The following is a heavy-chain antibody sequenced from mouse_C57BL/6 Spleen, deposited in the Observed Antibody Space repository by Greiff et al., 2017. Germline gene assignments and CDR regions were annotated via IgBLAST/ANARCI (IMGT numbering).Heavy chain of an antibody. CDR1: GYAFSSSW. J-gene: IGHJ1*03. Sequence: EVQLQQSGTVLVRPGASVKISCKTSGYAFSSSWMHWVKQRPGQGLDWIGAIYPGDGDTSYNGKFKGKAKLTAVTSASTAYLELSSLTNEDSAGYYRTRWYFDYWGKGTTLTVSS. V-gene: IGHV1-5*01. CDR2: IYPGDGDT. CDR3: TRWYFDY.